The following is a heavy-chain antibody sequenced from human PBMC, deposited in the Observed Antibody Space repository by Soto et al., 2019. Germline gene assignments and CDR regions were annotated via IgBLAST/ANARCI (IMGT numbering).Heavy chain of an antibody. CDR3: ARGPRVSSTGTGAH. Sequence: PGGSLRLSCSVSGFTFSAYWMHWVRQVPGKGLTWVSRISDDGSTATCADSVKGRFVISRDNAKNSLYLEMNTLRADDSGLYYCARGPRVSSTGTGAHWGRGTLVTVSS. V-gene: IGHV3-74*01. D-gene: IGHD1-1*01. CDR2: ISDDGSTA. J-gene: IGHJ4*02. CDR1: GFTFSAYW.